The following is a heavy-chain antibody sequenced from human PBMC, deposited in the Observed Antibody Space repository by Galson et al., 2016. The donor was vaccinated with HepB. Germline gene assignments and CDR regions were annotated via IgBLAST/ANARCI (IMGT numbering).Heavy chain of an antibody. CDR1: GGTFSSYA. V-gene: IGHV1-69*13. D-gene: IGHD2-15*01. CDR2: IIPIFGTA. J-gene: IGHJ3*02. CDR3: ARPGGDIVVVVAATYSDAFDI. Sequence: SVKVSCKASGGTFSSYAISWVRQAPGQGLEWMGGIIPIFGTANYAQKFQGRVTIIADESTSTAYMELSSLRSEDTAVYYCARPGGDIVVVVAATYSDAFDIWGQGTMVTVST.